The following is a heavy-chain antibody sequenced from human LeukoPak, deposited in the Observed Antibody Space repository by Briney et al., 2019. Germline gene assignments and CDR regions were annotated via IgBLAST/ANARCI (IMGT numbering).Heavy chain of an antibody. CDR2: MNPNSGNT. CDR3: ARAPPYDFWSGYSPFDY. CDR1: GYTFTSYD. Sequence: GASVKVSCKASGYTFTSYDINWVRQATGQGLEWMGWMNPNSGNTGYAQKFQGRVTITRNTSISTAYMELSSLRPEDTAVYYCARAPPYDFWSGYSPFDYWGQGTLVTVSS. V-gene: IGHV1-8*03. J-gene: IGHJ4*02. D-gene: IGHD3-3*01.